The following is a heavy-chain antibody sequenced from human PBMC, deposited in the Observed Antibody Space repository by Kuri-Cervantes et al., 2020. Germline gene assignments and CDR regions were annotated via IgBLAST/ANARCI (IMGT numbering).Heavy chain of an antibody. CDR3: AREPPRQGYSSSWYPFDY. V-gene: IGHV3-9*01. J-gene: IGHJ4*02. Sequence: SLKISCVSSGFTFDDHGMHWVRQAPGKGLEWTSSINWNSVSIGYAASVKGRFTISRDNAKNSLYLQMNSLRAEDTAVYYCAREPPRQGYSSSWYPFDYWGQGTLVTVSS. CDR1: GFTFDDHG. CDR2: INWNSVSI. D-gene: IGHD6-13*01.